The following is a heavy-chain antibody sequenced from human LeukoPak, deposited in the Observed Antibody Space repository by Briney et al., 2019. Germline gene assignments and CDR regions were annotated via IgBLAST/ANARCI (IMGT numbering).Heavy chain of an antibody. D-gene: IGHD6-19*01. Sequence: ASVKVSCKASGYIFTNYALHWLRQAPGQRLEWMAWSNTGKNDTKYSQIFQGRVTITRDTSASTAYMELSSLTSEDTAVYYCARVGPVGWYYGMDVWGQGTTVTVSS. CDR3: ARVGPVGWYYGMDV. J-gene: IGHJ6*02. CDR2: SNTGKNDT. V-gene: IGHV1-3*04. CDR1: GYIFTNYA.